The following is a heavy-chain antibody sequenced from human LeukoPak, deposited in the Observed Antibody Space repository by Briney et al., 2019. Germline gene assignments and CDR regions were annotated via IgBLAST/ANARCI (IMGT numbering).Heavy chain of an antibody. D-gene: IGHD5-18*01. J-gene: IGHJ4*02. CDR1: GFTVSSNY. CDR3: ARGRGYSYGYDY. CDR2: ISIPGSI. V-gene: IGHV3-53*01. Sequence: GGSLRLSCAASGFTVSSNYMTWVRQAPGKGLEWVSVISIPGSITYADSVKGRFTTSRDNSKNTLYLQMNSLRADDTAVYYCARGRGYSYGYDYWGQGTLVTVSS.